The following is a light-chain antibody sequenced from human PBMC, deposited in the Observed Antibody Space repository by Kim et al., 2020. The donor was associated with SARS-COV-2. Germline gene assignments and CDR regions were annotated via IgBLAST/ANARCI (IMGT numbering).Light chain of an antibody. V-gene: IGKV4-1*01. CDR2: WAS. CDR3: QQFYSTPVT. J-gene: IGKJ1*01. CDR1: QNVLYSSNNKKY. Sequence: ATINSQSTQNVLYSSNNKKYLGWYHQKTRQPPKLCFYWASIRESAVPDRFSGRASGTDFPLSLSTLHAEDVAVYFCQQFYSTPVTFVQGTKVYIK.